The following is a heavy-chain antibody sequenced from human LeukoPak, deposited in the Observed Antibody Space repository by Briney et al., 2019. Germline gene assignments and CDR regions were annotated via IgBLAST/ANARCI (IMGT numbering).Heavy chain of an antibody. D-gene: IGHD4-17*01. CDR1: GFTFSSYE. CDR3: ARVGLGVTKFFDY. V-gene: IGHV3-48*03. J-gene: IGHJ4*02. CDR2: ISSSGSTI. Sequence: PGGSLRLSCAASGFTFSSYEMNWVRQAPGKGLEWVSYISSSGSTIYYADSVKGRFTSSRDNAKNSLYLQMNSLRAEDTAVYYCARVGLGVTKFFDYWGQGTLVTVSS.